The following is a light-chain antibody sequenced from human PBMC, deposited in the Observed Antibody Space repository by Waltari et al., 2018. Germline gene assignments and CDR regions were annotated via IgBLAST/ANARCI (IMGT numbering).Light chain of an antibody. CDR3: QQRNNWPYT. Sequence: EIVLTQSPATVSLSPAERATLTCRASQSVSRYLAWYQQKPGQAPRLLIYDASNRATGIPARCSGSGSGTDFTLTISSLEPEDFVVYFCQQRNNWPYTFGQGTRLEIK. J-gene: IGKJ2*01. CDR2: DAS. CDR1: QSVSRY. V-gene: IGKV3-11*01.